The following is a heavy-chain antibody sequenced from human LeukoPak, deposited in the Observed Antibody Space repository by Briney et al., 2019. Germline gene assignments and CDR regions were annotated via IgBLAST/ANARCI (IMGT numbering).Heavy chain of an antibody. D-gene: IGHD3-22*01. CDR1: GFTFSSYW. Sequence: PGGSLRLSCAASGFTFSSYWMSWVRQAPGKGLEWVANIKHDASEKYFMESLKGRFTLSRDNDKNSLYLQMNSLRAEDTAVYYCARGYYDSNAQLFDYWGQGTLVTVSS. J-gene: IGHJ4*02. CDR2: IKHDASEK. CDR3: ARGYYDSNAQLFDY. V-gene: IGHV3-7*01.